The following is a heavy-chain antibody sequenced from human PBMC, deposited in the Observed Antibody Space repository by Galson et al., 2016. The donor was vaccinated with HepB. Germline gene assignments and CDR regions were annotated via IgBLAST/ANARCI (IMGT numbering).Heavy chain of an antibody. CDR3: AHSSSYHDVWSGHSEYFDY. D-gene: IGHD3-3*01. J-gene: IGHJ4*02. CDR2: LYLDDDE. Sequence: PALVKPTQTLTLTCTFSGFSLSTSGEGVGWIRQPPGKALEWLALLYLDDDERYSPSLKSRLTITRDISKNRVILTMTNMDPVDTATYYCAHSSSYHDVWSGHSEYFDYWGQGTLVTVSS. CDR1: GFSLSTSGEG. V-gene: IGHV2-5*02.